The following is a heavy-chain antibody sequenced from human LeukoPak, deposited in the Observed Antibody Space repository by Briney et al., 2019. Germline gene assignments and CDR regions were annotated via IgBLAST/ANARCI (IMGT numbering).Heavy chain of an antibody. D-gene: IGHD3-10*01. CDR2: INHSGST. V-gene: IGHV4-34*01. CDR1: GGSFSGYY. Sequence: SETPSLTCAVYGGSFSGYYWSWIRQPPGKGLEWIGEINHSGSTNYNPSLKSRVTISVDTSKNQFSLKLSSVTAADTAVYYCASGITMVRGVKSLNYWGQGTLVTVSS. J-gene: IGHJ4*02. CDR3: ASGITMVRGVKSLNY.